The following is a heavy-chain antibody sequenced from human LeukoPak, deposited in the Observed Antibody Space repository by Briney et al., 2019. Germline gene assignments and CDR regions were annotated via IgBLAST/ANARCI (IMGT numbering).Heavy chain of an antibody. J-gene: IGHJ5*02. V-gene: IGHV1-46*02. CDR3: ARGGRDYGDPRFDP. CDR1: GYTFNSYY. CDR2: INPSGGRT. Sequence: GASVKVSCKASGYTFNSYYMHWVRQAPGQGLEWMGIINPSGGRTSYAQKFQGRVTMTRDTSTRTIYIELYSLRSDGTAVYYCARGGRDYGDPRFDPWGQGTLVTVSS. D-gene: IGHD4-17*01.